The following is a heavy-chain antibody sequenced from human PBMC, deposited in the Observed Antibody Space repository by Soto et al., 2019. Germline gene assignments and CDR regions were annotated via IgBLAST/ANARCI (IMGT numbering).Heavy chain of an antibody. CDR2: IKQDGSEK. Sequence: GGSLRLSCAASGFTFSSYWMSWVRQAPGKGLEWVANIKQDGSEKYYVDSVKGRFTISRDNAKNSLYLQMNSLRAEDTAVYYCARVVKSTVTLYYYYYYMDVWGKGTTVTVSS. V-gene: IGHV3-7*01. CDR1: GFTFSSYW. J-gene: IGHJ6*03. D-gene: IGHD4-17*01. CDR3: ARVVKSTVTLYYYYYYMDV.